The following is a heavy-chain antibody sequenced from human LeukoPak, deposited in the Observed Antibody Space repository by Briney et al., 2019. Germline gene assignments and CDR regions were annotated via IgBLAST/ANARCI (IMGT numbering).Heavy chain of an antibody. CDR3: ASSMVRGVTSTWYYGMDV. V-gene: IGHV1-18*01. CDR1: GYTFTSYG. J-gene: IGHJ6*02. D-gene: IGHD3-10*01. CDR2: ISAYNGST. Sequence: ASVKVSCKASGYTFTSYGISWVRQAPGQGLEWMGWISAYNGSTNYAQKLQGRVTMTTDISTSTAYMELRSLRSDDTAVYYCASSMVRGVTSTWYYGMDVWGQGTTVTVSS.